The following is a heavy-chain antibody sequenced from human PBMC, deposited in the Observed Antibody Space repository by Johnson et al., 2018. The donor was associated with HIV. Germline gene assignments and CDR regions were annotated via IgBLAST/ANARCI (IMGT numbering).Heavy chain of an antibody. CDR3: AKDASYSSGWYYAFDI. J-gene: IGHJ3*02. CDR2: ISGSGGST. Sequence: VQLVESGGGLVQPGGSLRLSCAASGFTFGSYVMSWVRQAPGKGLEWVSAISGSGGSTYYADSVKGRFTISRDNSKNTLYLQMNSLRAEDTAVYYCAKDASYSSGWYYAFDIWGQGTMVTVSS. D-gene: IGHD6-19*01. CDR1: GFTFGSYV. V-gene: IGHV3-23*04.